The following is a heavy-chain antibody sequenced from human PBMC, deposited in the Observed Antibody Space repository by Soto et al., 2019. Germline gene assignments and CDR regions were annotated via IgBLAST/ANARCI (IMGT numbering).Heavy chain of an antibody. CDR2: IYYSGST. J-gene: IGHJ3*01. D-gene: IGHD3-10*01. V-gene: IGHV4-31*03. Sequence: QVQLQESGPGLVKPSQTLSLTCTVSGGSISSGGYYWSWIRQHPGKGLAWIGYIYYSGSTYYNPSLTRRVTISVDTSKNRFSLKVRSVTAADPAVYYCASGGAMVRGVTHRAFDLWGQGTMVTVSS. CDR3: ASGGAMVRGVTHRAFDL. CDR1: GGSISSGGYY.